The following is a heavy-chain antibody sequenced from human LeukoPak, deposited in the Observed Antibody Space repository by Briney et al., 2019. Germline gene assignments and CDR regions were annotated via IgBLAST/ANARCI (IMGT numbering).Heavy chain of an antibody. V-gene: IGHV3-30*02. J-gene: IGHJ4*02. CDR2: IRYDGSNK. D-gene: IGHD1-26*01. CDR3: AKESQLSYSGTFYIDF. Sequence: GGSLRLSCAASGFTFSGYGMNWVRQAPGRGLEWLSFIRYDGSNKYYADSVKGRFTISRDSSKSTLYLQMDSLRAEDTAIYYCAKESQLSYSGTFYIDFWGQGTLVTVSS. CDR1: GFTFSGYG.